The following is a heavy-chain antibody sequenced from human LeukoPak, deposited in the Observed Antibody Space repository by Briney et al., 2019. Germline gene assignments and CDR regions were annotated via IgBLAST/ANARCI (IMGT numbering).Heavy chain of an antibody. J-gene: IGHJ3*02. CDR3: ARDYDSSGSDAFDI. Sequence: PSGTLSLTCAVSGGSISSTNWWSWARQPPGKGLEWIGEIFHSGSTEYNPSLKSRVTISVDKSKNQFSLKLTSVTAADTAVYFCARDYDSSGSDAFDIWGQGTMVTVSS. V-gene: IGHV4-4*02. D-gene: IGHD3-22*01. CDR2: IFHSGST. CDR1: GGSISSTNW.